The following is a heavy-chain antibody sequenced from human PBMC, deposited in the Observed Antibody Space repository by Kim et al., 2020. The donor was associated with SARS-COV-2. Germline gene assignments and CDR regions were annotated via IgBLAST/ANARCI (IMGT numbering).Heavy chain of an antibody. CDR1: GGSISSYY. CDR2: IYTSGST. Sequence: SETLSLTCTVSGGSISSYYWSWIRQPAGKGLEWIGRIYTSGSTNYNPSLKSRVTMSVDTSKNQFSLKLSSVTAADTAVYYCARGTFNQLLGEYYVDYWGQGTLVTVSS. D-gene: IGHD2-2*01. J-gene: IGHJ4*02. V-gene: IGHV4-4*07. CDR3: ARGTFNQLLGEYYVDY.